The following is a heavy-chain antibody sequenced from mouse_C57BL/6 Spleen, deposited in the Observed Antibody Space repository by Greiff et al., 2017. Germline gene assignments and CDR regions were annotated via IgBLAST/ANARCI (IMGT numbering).Heavy chain of an antibody. CDR2: ISDGGSYT. J-gene: IGHJ2*01. CDR3: ARENWGLDY. V-gene: IGHV5-4*01. D-gene: IGHD4-1*01. Sequence: ESGGGLVKPGGSLKLSCAASGFTFSSYAMSWVRQTPEKRLEWVATISDGGSYTYYPDNVKGRFTISRDNAKNNLYLQMSHLKSEDTAMYYCARENWGLDYWGQGTTLTVSS. CDR1: GFTFSSYA.